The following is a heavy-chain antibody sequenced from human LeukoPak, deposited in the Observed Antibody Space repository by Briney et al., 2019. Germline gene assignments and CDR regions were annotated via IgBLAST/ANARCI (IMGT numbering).Heavy chain of an antibody. CDR3: ATEKYCSRTTCSGSFDY. Sequence: GASEKVSCKASGYTFTDYYMHWVRQAPGQGLEWMGIINPSSGDTTYAQKFRGRVTMTRDTSTSTVYMELSSLISEDTAVYFCATEKYCSRTTCSGSFDYWGQGTLVTVSS. CDR1: GYTFTDYY. J-gene: IGHJ4*02. D-gene: IGHD2-2*01. V-gene: IGHV1-46*01. CDR2: INPSSGDT.